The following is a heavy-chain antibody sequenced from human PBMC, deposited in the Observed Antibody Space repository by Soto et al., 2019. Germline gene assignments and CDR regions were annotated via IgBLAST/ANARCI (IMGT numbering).Heavy chain of an antibody. CDR3: ASAWASIAAGVDY. CDR1: GFTFSSYS. V-gene: IGHV3-21*01. CDR2: ISSSSSYI. J-gene: IGHJ4*02. Sequence: EVQLVESGGGLVKPGGSLRLSCAASGFTFSSYSMNWVRQAPGKGLEWVSSISSSSSYIYYADSVKGRFTISRDNAKNSLYLQMNSLRAEDTAVYYCASAWASIAAGVDYWGQGTLVTVSS. D-gene: IGHD6-6*01.